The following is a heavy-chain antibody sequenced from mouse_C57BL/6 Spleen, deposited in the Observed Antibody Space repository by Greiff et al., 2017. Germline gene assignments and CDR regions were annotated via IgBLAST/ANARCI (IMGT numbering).Heavy chain of an antibody. CDR2: IYPRSGNT. CDR3: ARYRIYDGYYYYAMDY. CDR1: GYTFTSYG. J-gene: IGHJ4*01. D-gene: IGHD2-3*01. Sequence: VQLQQSGAELARPGASVKLSCKASGYTFTSYGISWVKQRTGQGLEWIGEIYPRSGNTYYNEKFKGKATLTADKSSSTAYMELRSLTSEDSAVYFCARYRIYDGYYYYAMDYWGQGTSVTVSS. V-gene: IGHV1-81*01.